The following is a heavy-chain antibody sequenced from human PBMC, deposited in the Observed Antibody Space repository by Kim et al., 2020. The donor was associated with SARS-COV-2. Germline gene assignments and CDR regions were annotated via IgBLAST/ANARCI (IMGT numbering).Heavy chain of an antibody. CDR2: ISTSGTTR. CDR1: GFTFSSYE. J-gene: IGHJ4*01. Sequence: GGSLRLSCAVSGFTFSSYEMSWVRQAPGKGLEWISSISTSGTTRDYADSGKGRFTISRDNAKNLLYLQMNSLLSADTSVSYFFMVTLHCRRRCCYNAYF. CDR3: FMVTLHCRRRCCYNAYF. V-gene: IGHV3-48*03. D-gene: IGHD2-2*02.